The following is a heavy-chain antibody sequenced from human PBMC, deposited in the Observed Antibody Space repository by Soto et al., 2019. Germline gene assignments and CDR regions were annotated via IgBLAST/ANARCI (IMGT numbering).Heavy chain of an antibody. CDR3: ARALYASGSSHRDYYFYGIDV. D-gene: IGHD3-10*01. V-gene: IGHV1-69*13. J-gene: IGHJ6*02. Sequence: ASVKVSCKASGGTFSSYAISWVRQAPGQGLEWMGGIVPILGTPKYAQKFRGRVTITADESTSTVYMELRSLRSEDTAMYYCARALYASGSSHRDYYFYGIDVWGQGTTVTVYS. CDR2: IVPILGTP. CDR1: GGTFSSYA.